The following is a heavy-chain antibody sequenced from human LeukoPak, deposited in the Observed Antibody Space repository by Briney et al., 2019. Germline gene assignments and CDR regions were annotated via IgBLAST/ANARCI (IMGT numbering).Heavy chain of an antibody. D-gene: IGHD1-26*01. CDR1: GGSFSDYY. CDR2: INHSGST. Sequence: SETLSLTCAVYGGSFSDYYWSWIRQPPGKGLEWIGEINHSGSTNYNPSLKSRVAISVDTSKNQFSLKLNSVTAADTAVYYCARHWENYYYMDVWGKGTTVTISS. CDR3: ARHWENYYYMDV. V-gene: IGHV4-34*01. J-gene: IGHJ6*03.